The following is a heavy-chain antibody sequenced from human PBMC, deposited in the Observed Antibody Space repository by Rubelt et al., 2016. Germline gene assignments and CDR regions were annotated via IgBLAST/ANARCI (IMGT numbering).Heavy chain of an antibody. Sequence: EVQLVESGGGLIQPGGSLRLACTASGFTVSSNYMAWVRQAPGKGLQWVSVIYTGGSTYYTDSVKGRFTISRDNSQNTIYLQMSSLRAEDTAVYYCARAPPLGKSDGYGYFDNWGQGTLVTVSS. J-gene: IGHJ4*02. V-gene: IGHV3-53*01. D-gene: IGHD5-18*01. CDR1: GFTVSSNY. CDR2: IYTGGST. CDR3: ARAPPLGKSDGYGYFDN.